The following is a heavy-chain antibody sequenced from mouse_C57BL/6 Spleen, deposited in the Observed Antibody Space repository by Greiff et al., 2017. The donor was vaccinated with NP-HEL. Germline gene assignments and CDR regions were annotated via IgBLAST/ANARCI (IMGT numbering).Heavy chain of an antibody. CDR1: GYTFTNYW. CDR3: ASIVTHYAMDY. V-gene: IGHV1-63*01. CDR2: IYPGGGYT. J-gene: IGHJ4*01. Sequence: VQLQQSGAELVRPGTSVKMSCKASGYTFTNYWIGWAKQRPGHGLEWIGDIYPGGGYTNYNEKFKGKATLTADKSSSTAYMQFSSLTSEDSAIYYCASIVTHYAMDYWGQGTSGTVSS. D-gene: IGHD2-5*01.